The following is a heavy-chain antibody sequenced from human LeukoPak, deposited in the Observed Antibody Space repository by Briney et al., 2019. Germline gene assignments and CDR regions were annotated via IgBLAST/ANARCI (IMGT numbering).Heavy chain of an antibody. Sequence: PGGSLRLSCAASGFTFSSYGIHWVHQAPGKGLDWVAAISYDSNKKYYADSVKGRFTISRDNSKNTLYLQMNSLRAEDTAVYYCAKGVYTGSAYFDYWGQGTLVTVSS. CDR2: ISYDSNKK. CDR1: GFTFSSYG. CDR3: AKGVYTGSAYFDY. V-gene: IGHV3-30*18. J-gene: IGHJ4*02. D-gene: IGHD5-12*01.